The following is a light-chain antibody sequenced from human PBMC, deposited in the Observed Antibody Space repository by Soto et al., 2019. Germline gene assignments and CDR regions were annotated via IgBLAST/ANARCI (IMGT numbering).Light chain of an antibody. J-gene: IGKJ5*01. CDR3: QQYNSYPIT. Sequence: DIQMTQSPSTLSASVGDRVTITCRASQSISSWLAWYQQKPGKAPKLLIYKASSLESGVPSRFSGSGSGKEFTLTISILQSDDFATYYCQQYNSYPITFGLGTRLEIK. V-gene: IGKV1-5*03. CDR2: KAS. CDR1: QSISSW.